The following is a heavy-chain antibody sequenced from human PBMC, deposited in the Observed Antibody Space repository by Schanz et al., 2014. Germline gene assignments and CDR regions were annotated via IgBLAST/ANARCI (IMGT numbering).Heavy chain of an antibody. CDR1: GDSMNSGDYS. V-gene: IGHV4-30-4*07. D-gene: IGHD1-1*01. J-gene: IGHJ4*02. CDR3: ARGRGTACDL. Sequence: QVQLQESGPGLVKPSQTLSLTCSVSGDSMNSGDYSWSWIRQPPGKGLEWIGYTYATGSSYYNPSLKSRVSISIDTSKNQFSLQVESVTAADTAVYYCARGRGTACDLWGQGTLVTVSS. CDR2: TYATGSS.